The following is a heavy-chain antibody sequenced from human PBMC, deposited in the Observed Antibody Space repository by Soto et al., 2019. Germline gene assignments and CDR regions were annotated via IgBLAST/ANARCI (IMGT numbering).Heavy chain of an antibody. CDR2: ISGSGGST. V-gene: IGHV3-23*01. Sequence: EVQLLESGGGLVQPGGSLRLSCAASGFTFSSYAMSWVRQAPGKGLEWVSAISGSGGSTYYADSVKGRFTISRDNSKKSLYLQMNRLRAEDTAVYYCAKGGAQLLHYNWFDPWGEGTLVTVAS. J-gene: IGHJ5*02. CDR1: GFTFSSYA. D-gene: IGHD2-2*01. CDR3: AKGGAQLLHYNWFDP.